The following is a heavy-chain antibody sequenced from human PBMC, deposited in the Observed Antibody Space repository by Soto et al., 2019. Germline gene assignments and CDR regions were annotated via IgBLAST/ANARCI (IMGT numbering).Heavy chain of an antibody. V-gene: IGHV1-8*01. D-gene: IGHD2-15*01. CDR2: MNPNSGKA. Sequence: QVQLVQSGAEVKKPGASVKVSCKASGYTFTSYDINWVRQAAGQGLEWIGWMNPNSGKAVYAQKFQGRVTMAGNTSISTAYMELSTVRSDDTAVYFCARGLVVVSATYWDFDLWGRGTLVTVSS. CDR3: ARGLVVVSATYWDFDL. CDR1: GYTFTSYD. J-gene: IGHJ2*01.